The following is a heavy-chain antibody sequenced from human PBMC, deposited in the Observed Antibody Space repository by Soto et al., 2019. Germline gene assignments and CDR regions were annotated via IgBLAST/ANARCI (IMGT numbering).Heavy chain of an antibody. J-gene: IGHJ5*02. CDR1: GGSISTYY. CDR3: ARQYYDFWSGPHGWFDP. D-gene: IGHD3-3*01. CDR2: IYYTGNT. V-gene: IGHV4-59*08. Sequence: SETLSLTCTVTGGSISTYYWSWIRQPPGKGLEWIGHIYYTGNTNYNPSLKSRVTISVDTSTNPFSLRLSSVTAADTAVYYCARQYYDFWSGPHGWFDPWGQGTLVTVSS.